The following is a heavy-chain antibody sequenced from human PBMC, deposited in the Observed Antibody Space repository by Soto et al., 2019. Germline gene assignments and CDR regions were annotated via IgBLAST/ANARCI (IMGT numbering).Heavy chain of an antibody. Sequence: EVQLVESGGGLVKPRGSLRLSCAASGFTFSSYSMNWVRQAPGKGLEWVSSISSSSSYIYYADSVKGRFTISRDNAKNSLYLQLNSLRAEDTAVYYCARGVTIGAQSWFDPWGQGTLVTVSS. CDR2: ISSSSSYI. V-gene: IGHV3-21*01. J-gene: IGHJ5*02. D-gene: IGHD3-9*01. CDR1: GFTFSSYS. CDR3: ARGVTIGAQSWFDP.